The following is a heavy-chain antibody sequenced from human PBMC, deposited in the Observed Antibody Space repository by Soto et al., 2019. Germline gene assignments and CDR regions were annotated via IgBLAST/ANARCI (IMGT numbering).Heavy chain of an antibody. D-gene: IGHD3-22*01. CDR3: ARAIVVLMSYHFDS. CDR1: GFTFDNYG. CDR2: ITRSGGST. V-gene: IGHV3-23*01. Sequence: EVQLLESGGDLVQPGGSLRLACAASGFTFDNYGIAWVRQAPGKGLEWVSVITRSGGSTYYTDSVKGRFTISRDNSKNMVYLQMNSLIAEDTAIYYCARAIVVLMSYHFDSWGQGTLVTVSS. J-gene: IGHJ4*02.